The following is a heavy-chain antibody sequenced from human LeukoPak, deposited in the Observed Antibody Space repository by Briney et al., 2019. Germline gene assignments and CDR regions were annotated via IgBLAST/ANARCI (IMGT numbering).Heavy chain of an antibody. J-gene: IGHJ4*02. D-gene: IGHD2-2*01. CDR1: GYSISSGYY. CDR2: IYHSGST. Sequence: PSETLSLTCAVSGYSISSGYYWGWIRQPPGKGLEWIGSIYHSGSTYYNPSLKSRVTISVDTSKNQFSLKLSSVTAADTAVYYCARTRREYQLLSFDYWAREPWSPSPQ. CDR3: ARTRREYQLLSFDY. V-gene: IGHV4-38-2*01.